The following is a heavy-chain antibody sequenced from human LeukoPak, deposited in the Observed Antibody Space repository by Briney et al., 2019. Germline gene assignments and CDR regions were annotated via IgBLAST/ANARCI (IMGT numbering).Heavy chain of an antibody. V-gene: IGHV1-69*05. Sequence: SVKVSCKASGGTFSSYAISWVRQAPGQGLEWMGGIIPIFGTANYAQKFQGRVTITTDESTSTAYTELSSLRSEDTAVYYCARTNSGYYFLDAFDIWGQGTMVTVSS. CDR3: ARTNSGYYFLDAFDI. J-gene: IGHJ3*02. CDR2: IIPIFGTA. CDR1: GGTFSSYA. D-gene: IGHD3-22*01.